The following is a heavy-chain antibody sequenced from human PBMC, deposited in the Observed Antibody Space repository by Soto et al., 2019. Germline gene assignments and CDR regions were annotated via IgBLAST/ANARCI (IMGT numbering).Heavy chain of an antibody. CDR3: AREGDVPYYSYGMDV. CDR2: ISGYDGRT. J-gene: IGHJ6*02. D-gene: IGHD2-21*02. V-gene: IGHV1-18*01. CDR1: GYTFTRYG. Sequence: QVHLVQSGAEVKKPGASVKVSCKTSGYTFTRYGISWVRQAPGQGLEWMGWISGYDGRTNFAQKVQDRVTMTTDTSTSTVYMELRSLSSDDTAAYYCAREGDVPYYSYGMDVWGQGTTVTVSS.